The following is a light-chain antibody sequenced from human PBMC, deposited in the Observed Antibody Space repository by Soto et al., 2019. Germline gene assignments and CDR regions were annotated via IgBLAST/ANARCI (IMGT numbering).Light chain of an antibody. V-gene: IGLV1-44*01. J-gene: IGLJ2*01. CDR3: CSYAGSYSVV. Sequence: QSVLTQPPSASGTPGQSVTVSCSGSGSNIGGNTVNWYQQVPGTAPKLLIYHNDRRPSGVPDRFSGSKSGNTASLTISGLQPEDEADYHCCSYAGSYSVVFGGGTKLTVL. CDR1: GSNIGGNT. CDR2: HND.